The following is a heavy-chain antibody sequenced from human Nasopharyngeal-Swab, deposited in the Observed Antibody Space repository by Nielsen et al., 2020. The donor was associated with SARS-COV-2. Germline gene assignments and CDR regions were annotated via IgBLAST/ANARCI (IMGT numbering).Heavy chain of an antibody. CDR2: IPSDGSDK. D-gene: IGHD3-10*01. CDR1: GFTFSGYA. Sequence: GGSLRLSCAASGFTFSGYAMHWVRQAAGKGLEWVAVIPSDGSDKYYADSVKGRFTISRDNSKNTLYLQMNSLKPEDTAVYYCAKVFPYGSGRYSPAWDFHYWGQGTLVAVSS. V-gene: IGHV3-30*18. J-gene: IGHJ4*02. CDR3: AKVFPYGSGRYSPAWDFHY.